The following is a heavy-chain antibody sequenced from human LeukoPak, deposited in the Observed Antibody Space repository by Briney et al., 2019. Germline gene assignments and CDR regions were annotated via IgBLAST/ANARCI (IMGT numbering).Heavy chain of an antibody. Sequence: LAGGSLRLSCAASGFTFSSYGMHWVRQAPGKGLEWVAFIRYDGSNKYYADSVKGRFTISRDNSKNTLYLQMNSLRAEDTAVYYCAKDGSGSDWFDPWGQGTLVTVSS. J-gene: IGHJ5*02. V-gene: IGHV3-30*02. CDR2: IRYDGSNK. D-gene: IGHD3-10*01. CDR3: AKDGSGSDWFDP. CDR1: GFTFSSYG.